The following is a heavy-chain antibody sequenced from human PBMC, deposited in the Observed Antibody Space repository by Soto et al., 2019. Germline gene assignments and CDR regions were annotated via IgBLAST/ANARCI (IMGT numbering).Heavy chain of an antibody. CDR3: ARVDSSGCSEY. Sequence: GESLKLSCKGSGYSFTSYWIGWVRQMPGKGLEWMGIIYPGDSDTRYSPSFQGHVTISADKYSSTAYLQWSSLKASDTAMYYCARVDSSGCSEYWGQGTLVTVSS. CDR2: IYPGDSDT. V-gene: IGHV5-51*01. J-gene: IGHJ4*02. CDR1: GYSFTSYW. D-gene: IGHD6-25*01.